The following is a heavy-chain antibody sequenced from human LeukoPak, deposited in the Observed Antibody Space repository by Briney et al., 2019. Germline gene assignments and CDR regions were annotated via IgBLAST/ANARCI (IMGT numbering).Heavy chain of an antibody. D-gene: IGHD3-10*02. CDR1: GFVFDTYA. J-gene: IGHJ3*01. CDR3: AKDLFGDWTALHV. V-gene: IGHV3-23*01. CDR2: ISGSGVTT. Sequence: GGSLRLSCAASGFVFDTYAMNWVRQAPGKGLEWVSLISGSGVTTDYSDSVKGRFTISRDNSENTLYLQMNTLRADDTAVYWCAKDLFGDWTALHVWGRGTVVTVSS.